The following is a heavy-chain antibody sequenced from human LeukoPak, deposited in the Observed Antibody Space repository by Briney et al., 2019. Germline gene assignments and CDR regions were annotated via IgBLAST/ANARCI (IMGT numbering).Heavy chain of an antibody. CDR3: ARGREVITNIFDY. D-gene: IGHD3-22*01. CDR1: GYTLTELS. V-gene: IGHV1-24*01. Sequence: ASVKVSCKVSGYTLTELSMHWVRQAPGKGLEWMGGFDPEDGETIYAQKFQGRVTMTEETSTDTAYMELSSLKAEDTAVYYCARGREVITNIFDYWGQGTLVTASS. CDR2: FDPEDGET. J-gene: IGHJ4*02.